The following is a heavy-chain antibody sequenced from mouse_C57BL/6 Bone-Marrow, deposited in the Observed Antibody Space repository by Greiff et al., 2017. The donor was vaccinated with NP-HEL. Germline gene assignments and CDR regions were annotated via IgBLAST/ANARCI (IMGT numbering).Heavy chain of an antibody. CDR3: ARAIYYGSRY. Sequence: QVQLQQPGAELVRPGTSVKLSCKASGYTFTSYWMHWVKQRPGQGLEWIGVIDPSDSYTNYNQKFKGKATLTVDTSSSTAYMQLSSLTSEDSAVYYCARAIYYGSRYGGQGTTLTVSS. V-gene: IGHV1-59*01. J-gene: IGHJ2*01. CDR2: IDPSDSYT. CDR1: GYTFTSYW. D-gene: IGHD1-1*01.